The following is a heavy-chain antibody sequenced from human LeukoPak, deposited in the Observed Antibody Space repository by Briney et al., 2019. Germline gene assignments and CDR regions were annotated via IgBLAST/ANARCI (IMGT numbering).Heavy chain of an antibody. Sequence: GGSLRLSCAASGFTFSSYAMSWVRQAPGKGLEWVSAISGSGSSTYYADSVKGRFTISRDNSKNTLYLQMNSLRAEDTAVYYCANRVRGSYYYGYWGQGTLVTVSS. V-gene: IGHV3-23*01. CDR1: GFTFSSYA. J-gene: IGHJ4*02. D-gene: IGHD1-26*01. CDR2: ISGSGSST. CDR3: ANRVRGSYYYGY.